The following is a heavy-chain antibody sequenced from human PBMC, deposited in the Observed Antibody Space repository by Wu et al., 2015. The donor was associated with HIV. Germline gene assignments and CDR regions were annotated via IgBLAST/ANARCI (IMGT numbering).Heavy chain of an antibody. CDR1: GYTFTDYY. CDR2: INAKSGVT. D-gene: IGHD3-9*01. V-gene: IGHV1-2*02. CDR3: ARDRPQANYNILTGIDY. J-gene: IGHJ4*02. Sequence: QVQLVQSGAEVKKPGASVKVSCRSSGYTFTDYYMHWVRQAPGQGLEWMGWINAKSGVTDYAQNFQGRVTMTRDTSMSTAHMELSRLTSDDTAVYYCARDRPQANYNILTGIDYWGQGTLVTVSS.